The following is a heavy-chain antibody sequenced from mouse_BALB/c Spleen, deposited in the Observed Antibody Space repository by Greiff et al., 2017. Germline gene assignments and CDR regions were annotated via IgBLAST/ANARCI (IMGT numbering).Heavy chain of an antibody. D-gene: IGHD2-3*01. V-gene: IGHV5-17*02. CDR1: GFTFSSFG. Sequence: DVKLVESGGGLVQPGGPRKLSCAASGFTFSSFGMHWVRQAPEKGLEWVAYISSGSSTIYYADTVKGRFTISRDNPKNTLFLQMTSLRSEDTAMYYCAGEDGYFDYWGQGTTLTVSS. CDR2: ISSGSSTI. CDR3: AGEDGYFDY. J-gene: IGHJ2*01.